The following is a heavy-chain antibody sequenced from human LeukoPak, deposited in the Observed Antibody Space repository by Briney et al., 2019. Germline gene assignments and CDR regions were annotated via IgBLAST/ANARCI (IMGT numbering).Heavy chain of an antibody. Sequence: GGSLRFSCAASGFTFSSYEMNWVRQAPGKGLEWVSYISSSGSTIYYADSVMGRFTISRDNAENSLYLQMNSLRAEDTAVYYCARDVWRRGFDYWGQGTLVTVSS. V-gene: IGHV3-48*03. J-gene: IGHJ4*02. D-gene: IGHD3-10*01. CDR3: ARDVWRRGFDY. CDR1: GFTFSSYE. CDR2: ISSSGSTI.